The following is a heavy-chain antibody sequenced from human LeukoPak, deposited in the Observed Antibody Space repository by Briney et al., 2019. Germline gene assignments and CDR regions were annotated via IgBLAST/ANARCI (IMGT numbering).Heavy chain of an antibody. CDR2: IYHSGST. Sequence: PSETLSLTCAVSGYSISSGYYWGWIRQPPGKGLEWIGSIYHSGSTNYNPSLKSRVTISVDTSKNQFSLKLSSVTAADTAVYYCARGPAATGSEAYGDYPRHFDYWGQGTLVTVSS. CDR1: GYSISSGYY. D-gene: IGHD4-17*01. V-gene: IGHV4-38-2*01. CDR3: ARGPAATGSEAYGDYPRHFDY. J-gene: IGHJ4*02.